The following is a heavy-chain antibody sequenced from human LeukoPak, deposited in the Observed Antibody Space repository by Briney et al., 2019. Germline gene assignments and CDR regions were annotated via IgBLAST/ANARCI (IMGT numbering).Heavy chain of an antibody. CDR2: IYDSGST. D-gene: IGHD1-26*01. CDR3: ARLGWGDAFDI. J-gene: IGHJ3*02. CDR1: GGSISSGYYY. V-gene: IGHV4-39*01. Sequence: KSSETLSLTCTVSGGSISSGYYYWGWIRQPPGKGLEWIGSIYDSGSTNYNPSLKSRVTIYEDTSKNQFSLKLSSVTAADTAVYYCARLGWGDAFDIWGQGTMITVSS.